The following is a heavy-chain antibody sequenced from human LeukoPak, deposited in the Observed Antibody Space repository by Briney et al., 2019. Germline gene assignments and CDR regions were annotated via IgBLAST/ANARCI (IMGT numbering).Heavy chain of an antibody. CDR3: AREGKYSSGWYIDY. V-gene: IGHV3-30*02. Sequence: GGSLRLSCAASGFTFSSYGMHWVRQAPGKGLEWVAFIRYDGSNKYYADSVKGRFTISRDNSKNTLYLQMNSLRAEDTAVYYCAREGKYSSGWYIDYWGQGTLVTVSS. CDR1: GFTFSSYG. J-gene: IGHJ4*02. CDR2: IRYDGSNK. D-gene: IGHD6-19*01.